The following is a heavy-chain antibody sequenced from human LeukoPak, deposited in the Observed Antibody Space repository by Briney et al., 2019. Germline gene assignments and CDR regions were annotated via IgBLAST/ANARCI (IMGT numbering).Heavy chain of an antibody. Sequence: GGSLRLSCAGFGFTFSNYSMNWVRQAPGKGLEWGSSISSSSSYIYYADSVKGRFTISRDNSKNTLYLQMNNLRPEDTAMYYCARWFGADYWGQGTLVTVSS. J-gene: IGHJ4*02. V-gene: IGHV3-21*04. D-gene: IGHD3-10*01. CDR1: GFTFSNYS. CDR2: ISSSSSYI. CDR3: ARWFGADY.